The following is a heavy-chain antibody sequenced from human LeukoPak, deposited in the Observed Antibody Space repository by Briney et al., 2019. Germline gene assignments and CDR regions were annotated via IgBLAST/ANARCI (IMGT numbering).Heavy chain of an antibody. D-gene: IGHD1-26*01. J-gene: IGHJ4*02. CDR3: AKDRSIGTYYTFDH. CDR2: ISGSGVMT. V-gene: IGHV3-23*01. CDR1: GFTFSGYR. Sequence: GGSLRLSCAASGFTFSGYRMNWVRQAPGKGLEWVATISGSGVMTYYADSVKGRFTVSGDNSKNTVYLQMSSLTAADTAVYYCAKDRSIGTYYTFDHWGQGTLVTVSS.